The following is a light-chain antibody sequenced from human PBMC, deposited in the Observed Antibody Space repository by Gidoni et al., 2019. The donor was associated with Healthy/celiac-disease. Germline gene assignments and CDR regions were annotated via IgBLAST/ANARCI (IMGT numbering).Light chain of an antibody. V-gene: IGLV3-19*01. CDR1: SLRSYY. CDR3: NSRDSSGSRV. CDR2: GKN. Sequence: SSELTPPPAVSVALGQRVRITCQGDSLRSYYASWYQQKPGQAPVLVVYGKNNRPSGIPDRFSGSSSGNTASVTITGAQAEDEADYYCNSRDSSGSRVFGGGTKLTVL. J-gene: IGLJ3*02.